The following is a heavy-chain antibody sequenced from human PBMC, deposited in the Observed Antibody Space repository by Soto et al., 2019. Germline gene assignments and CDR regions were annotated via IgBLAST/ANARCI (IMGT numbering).Heavy chain of an antibody. D-gene: IGHD6-19*01. CDR3: AKDIRWRGSGWNAFDI. CDR2: IYHSGSI. J-gene: IGHJ3*02. Sequence: SETLSLTCTVSGGSISSGGYSWSWIRQPPGKGLEGIGYIYHSGSIYYNPSLKSRVTISVDRSKNQLSLKLSSVTAADTALYYCAKDIRWRGSGWNAFDIWGQGTMVTVSS. CDR1: GGSISSGGYS. V-gene: IGHV4-30-2*01.